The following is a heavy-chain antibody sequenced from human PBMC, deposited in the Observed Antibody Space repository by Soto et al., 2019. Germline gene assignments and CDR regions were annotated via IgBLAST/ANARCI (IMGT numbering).Heavy chain of an antibody. D-gene: IGHD6-25*01. CDR3: ARDLAHLSLSGVGMDV. V-gene: IGHV1-18*01. CDR1: GYTFTSYG. CDR2: ISAYNGNT. J-gene: IGHJ6*04. Sequence: ASVKVSCKASGYTFTSYGISWVRQAPGQGLEWMGWISAYNGNTNYAQKLQGRVTMTTDTSTSTAYMELRSLRSDDTAVYYCARDLAHLSLSGVGMDVWGKGTTVTVSS.